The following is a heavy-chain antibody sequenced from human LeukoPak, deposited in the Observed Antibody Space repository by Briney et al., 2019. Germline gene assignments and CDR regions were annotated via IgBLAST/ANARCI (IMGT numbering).Heavy chain of an antibody. V-gene: IGHV1-69*13. CDR1: GGTFSSYA. D-gene: IGHD3-9*01. CDR2: IIPIFGTA. Sequence: GASVKVSCKASGGTFSSYAISWVRQAPGQGLEWMGGIIPIFGTANYAQKFQGRVTITADESTSTAYMELSSLRSEDTAVYYCARKDSQITINNPADYYYYYMDVWGKGTTVTVSS. J-gene: IGHJ6*03. CDR3: ARKDSQITINNPADYYYYYMDV.